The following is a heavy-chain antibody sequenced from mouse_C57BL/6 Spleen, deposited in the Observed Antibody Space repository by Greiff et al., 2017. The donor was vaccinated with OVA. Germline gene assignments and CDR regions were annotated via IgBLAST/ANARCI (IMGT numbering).Heavy chain of an antibody. CDR1: GFTFSNYW. J-gene: IGHJ2*01. V-gene: IGHV6-3*01. CDR3: TGGDGYYVPFYFDY. D-gene: IGHD2-3*01. Sequence: EVQRVESGGGLVQPGGSMKLSCVASGFTFSNYWMNWVRQSPEKGLEWVAQIRLKSDNYATHYAESVKGRFHISRDDYKSSVYLQMNNLRAEDTGIYYCTGGDGYYVPFYFDYWGQGTTLTVSS. CDR2: IRLKSDNYAT.